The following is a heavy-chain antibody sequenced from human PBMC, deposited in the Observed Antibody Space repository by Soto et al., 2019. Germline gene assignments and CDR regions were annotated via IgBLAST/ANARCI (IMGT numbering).Heavy chain of an antibody. CDR1: GFTFSSYW. D-gene: IGHD3-3*01. CDR3: AGYDFWSGYYTGYYYGMDV. Sequence: GGSLRLSCAASGFTFSSYWMSWVRQATGKGLEWVANIKQDGSEKYYVDSVKGRFTISRDNAKNSLYLQMNSLRAEDTAVYYCAGYDFWSGYYTGYYYGMDVWGQGTTVTVSS. V-gene: IGHV3-7*05. J-gene: IGHJ6*02. CDR2: IKQDGSEK.